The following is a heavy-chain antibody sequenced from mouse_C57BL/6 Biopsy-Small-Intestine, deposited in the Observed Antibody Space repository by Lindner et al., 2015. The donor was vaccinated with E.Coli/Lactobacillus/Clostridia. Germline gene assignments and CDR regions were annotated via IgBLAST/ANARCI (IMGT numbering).Heavy chain of an antibody. CDR3: ATRVRGTLNRDY. D-gene: IGHD3-1*01. Sequence: SVKVSCKGSGGPFSAYSINWVRQAPGQGLEWLGRIIPVSNVADYVQNFQGRVTISADKSTNTVFLELNGLRSEDTAVYYCATRVRGTLNRDYWGQGTLVTVSS. J-gene: IGHJ4*01. V-gene: IGHV1-74*01. CDR1: GGPFSAYS. CDR2: IIPVSNVA.